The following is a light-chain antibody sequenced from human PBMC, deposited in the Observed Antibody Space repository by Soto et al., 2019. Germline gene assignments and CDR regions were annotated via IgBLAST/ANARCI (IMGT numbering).Light chain of an antibody. Sequence: QSVLTQPASVSGSPGPSITISCTGTSSDVGSYNLVSWYQQHPGKAPKLMIYEGSKRPSGVSNRFSGSKSGNTASLTISGLQAEDEADYYCCSYAGSRVFGTGTKVTVL. CDR2: EGS. J-gene: IGLJ1*01. CDR1: SSDVGSYNL. CDR3: CSYAGSRV. V-gene: IGLV2-23*01.